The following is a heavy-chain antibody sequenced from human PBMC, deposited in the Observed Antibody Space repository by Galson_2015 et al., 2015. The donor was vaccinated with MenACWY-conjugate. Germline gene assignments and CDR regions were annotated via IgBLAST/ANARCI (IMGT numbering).Heavy chain of an antibody. CDR3: AKGGLGGDEHQLDGGYYRYGMDV. CDR2: INPNSGGT. Sequence: SVKVSCKASGYTFTAYYIHWVRQAPGQGLEWMGWINPNSGGTNFAHKFQGWVTMTRDTSINTGYMELSRLRSDDTAVYYCAKGGLGGDEHQLDGGYYRYGMDVWGQGTTVTVS. CDR1: GYTFTAYY. V-gene: IGHV1-2*04. J-gene: IGHJ6*02. D-gene: IGHD3/OR15-3a*01.